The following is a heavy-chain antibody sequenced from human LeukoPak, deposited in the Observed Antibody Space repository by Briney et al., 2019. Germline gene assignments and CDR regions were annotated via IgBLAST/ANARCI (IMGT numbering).Heavy chain of an antibody. CDR3: ARDRGARGRGLA. CDR1: GFPFRSYA. D-gene: IGHD3-10*01. CDR2: IGPSSGDI. Sequence: GGSLRLSCVASGFPFRSYAMTWVRQAPGTGLEWVSSIGPSSGDISYADSVKGRFTISRDNDKNSLYLQMNSLRAEDTAVYYCARDRGARGRGLAWGQGAQVTVSS. V-gene: IGHV3-21*01. J-gene: IGHJ5*02.